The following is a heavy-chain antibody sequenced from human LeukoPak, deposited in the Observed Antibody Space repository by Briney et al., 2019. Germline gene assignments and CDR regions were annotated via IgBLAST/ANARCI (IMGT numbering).Heavy chain of an antibody. J-gene: IGHJ3*02. CDR2: ISAYNGNT. Sequence: GASVKVSCKASGYTFTSYGISWVRQAPGQGLKWMGWISAYNGNTNYAQKLQGRVTMTTDTSTSTAYMELRSLRSDDTAVYYCARGRTTMIVVVDAFDIWGQGTMVTVSS. CDR3: ARGRTTMIVVVDAFDI. D-gene: IGHD3-22*01. CDR1: GYTFTSYG. V-gene: IGHV1-18*01.